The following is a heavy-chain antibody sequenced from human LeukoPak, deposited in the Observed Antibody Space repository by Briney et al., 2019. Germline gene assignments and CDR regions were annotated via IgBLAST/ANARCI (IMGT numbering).Heavy chain of an antibody. CDR2: ISGSGGST. J-gene: IGHJ4*02. CDR3: AKDLSIGIAAAGPFDY. Sequence: GGSLRLSCAASGFTFSSYAVSWVRQAPGKGLEWVSAISGSGGSTYYADSVKVRLTISRDNSKNTLYLQMNSLRAEDTAVYYCAKDLSIGIAAAGPFDYWGQGTLVTVSS. D-gene: IGHD6-13*01. CDR1: GFTFSSYA. V-gene: IGHV3-23*01.